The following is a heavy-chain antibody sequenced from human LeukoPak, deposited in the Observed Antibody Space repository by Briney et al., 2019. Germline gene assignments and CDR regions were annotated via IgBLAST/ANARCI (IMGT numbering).Heavy chain of an antibody. CDR3: ARSVLRYFDWSNWYFDL. V-gene: IGHV4-4*08. J-gene: IGHJ2*01. D-gene: IGHD3-9*01. CDR1: GGSISSYY. CDR2: IYTSGST. Sequence: SETLSLTCTVSGGSISSYYWSWIRQPPGKGLEWIGRIYTSGSTNYNPSLKSRVTISVDTSKNQFSLKLSSVTAADTAVYYCARSVLRYFDWSNWYFDLWGRGTLVTVSS.